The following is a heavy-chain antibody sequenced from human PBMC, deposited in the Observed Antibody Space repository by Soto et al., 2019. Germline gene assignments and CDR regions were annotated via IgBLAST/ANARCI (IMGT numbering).Heavy chain of an antibody. V-gene: IGHV1-3*01. CDR1: GYTFTSYA. Sequence: QVQLVQSGAEVKKPGASVKVSCKASGYTFTSYAMHWVRQAPGQRLEWMGWINAGNGNTKYSQKFQGRVTITRDTSASTAYMELSSLRSEDTAVYYCARDRGYSGYDPYNWFDPRGQGTLVTVSS. J-gene: IGHJ5*02. D-gene: IGHD5-12*01. CDR3: ARDRGYSGYDPYNWFDP. CDR2: INAGNGNT.